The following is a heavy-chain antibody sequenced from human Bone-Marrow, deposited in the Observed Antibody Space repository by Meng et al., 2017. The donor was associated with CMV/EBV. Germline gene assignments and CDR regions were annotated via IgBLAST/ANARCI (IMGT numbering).Heavy chain of an antibody. CDR2: IKSKTDGGTT. Sequence: GESLKISCAASGFSFTNAWMSWVRQAPGKGLEWVGRIKSKTDGGTTDYAAPVKGRFTISRDDSKNTLYLEMNSLKTEDTAVYYCATGPLRYCSSSSCPAYFDHWGQGTRVTVYS. J-gene: IGHJ4*02. D-gene: IGHD2-15*01. CDR3: ATGPLRYCSSSSCPAYFDH. V-gene: IGHV3-15*01. CDR1: GFSFTNAW.